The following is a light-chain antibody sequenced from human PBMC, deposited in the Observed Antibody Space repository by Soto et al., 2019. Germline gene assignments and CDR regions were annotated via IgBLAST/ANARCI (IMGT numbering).Light chain of an antibody. CDR2: AAS. Sequence: DIQLTQSPSFLSASVGDRVTITCRASQAINTYLAWYQQKPGKAPKLLIFAASTLQNGVPSRFSGSGSGTEFTVTITRLQPEDFATYYCPQRKSYPFPFGPGTRLEIK. V-gene: IGKV1-9*01. CDR3: PQRKSYPFP. J-gene: IGKJ5*01. CDR1: QAINTY.